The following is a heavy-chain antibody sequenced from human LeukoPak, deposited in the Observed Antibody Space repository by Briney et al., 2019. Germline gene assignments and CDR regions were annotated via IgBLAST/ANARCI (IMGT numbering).Heavy chain of an antibody. Sequence: SQTLSLTCAISGDSVSSNSAAWNRIRQSPSRGLEWLGRTYYRSKWYNDYAVSVKSRISINPDTSKNQFSLQLNSVTPEDTAVYYCAREAGRKMDVWGKGTTVTVSP. CDR3: AREAGRKMDV. V-gene: IGHV6-1*01. D-gene: IGHD1-14*01. CDR1: GDSVSSNSAA. J-gene: IGHJ6*04. CDR2: TYYRSKWYN.